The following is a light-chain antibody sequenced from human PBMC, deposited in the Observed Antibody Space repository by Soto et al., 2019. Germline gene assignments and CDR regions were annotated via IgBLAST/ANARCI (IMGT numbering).Light chain of an antibody. Sequence: DVQMTQSPSTLSASVGDTVNITCRASQGVSDWLAWYQRKPGEAPKLLMYEASSLESGVASRFSGSGSGTEFTLTITGLQPDDFATYFCQQYNSYSPWAFGPGTKVEIK. CDR1: QGVSDW. V-gene: IGKV1-5*01. J-gene: IGKJ1*01. CDR3: QQYNSYSPWA. CDR2: EAS.